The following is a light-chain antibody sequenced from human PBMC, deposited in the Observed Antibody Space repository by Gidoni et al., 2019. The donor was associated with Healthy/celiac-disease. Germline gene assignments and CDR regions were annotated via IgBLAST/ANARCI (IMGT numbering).Light chain of an antibody. J-gene: IGKJ4*01. CDR3: QQYYSTPLT. CDR1: QSVLYRSNNKTY. Sequence: DIGMTQSPDALAVSLGERATSNCKSSQSVLYRSNNKTYLAWYQQKPGQPPKLLIYWASTRESGVPDRFSGSGSGTDFTLTIISLQSEDVAVYYCQQYYSTPLTFGGWTKVEIK. CDR2: WAS. V-gene: IGKV4-1*01.